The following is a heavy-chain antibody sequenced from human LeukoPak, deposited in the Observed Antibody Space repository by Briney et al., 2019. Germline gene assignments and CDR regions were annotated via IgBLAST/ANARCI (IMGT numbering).Heavy chain of an antibody. CDR1: GYTFSSYS. V-gene: IGHV3-21*01. Sequence: GGSLRLSCAASGYTFSSYSINWVRQAPGKGLEWVSSISVRSNYIYYADSVRGRFRISRDDARDSLYLQMNSLRAEDTAVYYCVRLRRNSDTSGFYYYYDFWGQGTLVAVSS. CDR3: VRLRRNSDTSGFYYYYDF. J-gene: IGHJ4*02. D-gene: IGHD3-22*01. CDR2: ISVRSNYI.